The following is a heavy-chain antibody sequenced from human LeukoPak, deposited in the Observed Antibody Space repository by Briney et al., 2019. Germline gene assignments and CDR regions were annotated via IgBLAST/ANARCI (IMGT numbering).Heavy chain of an antibody. V-gene: IGHV3-30*18. J-gene: IGHJ5*02. CDR3: AKDRSGLNWLDP. D-gene: IGHD3-10*01. CDR2: ISYDGSNK. Sequence: QSGGSLRLSCAASGFTFSSYGMHWVRQAPGKGLEWVAVISYDGSNKYYADSVKGRFTISRDNSKNTLYLQMNSLRAEDTAVYYCAKDRSGLNWLDPWGQGTLVTVSS. CDR1: GFTFSSYG.